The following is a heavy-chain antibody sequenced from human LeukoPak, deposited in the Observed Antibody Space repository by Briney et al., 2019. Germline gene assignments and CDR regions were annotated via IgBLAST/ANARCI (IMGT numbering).Heavy chain of an antibody. CDR3: AKNNGNYDFWRGYYSGMDV. CDR2: ISSSSSYI. CDR1: GFTFSSYS. J-gene: IGHJ6*02. V-gene: IGHV3-21*04. Sequence: GGSLRLSCAASGFTFSSYSMNWVRQAPGKGLEWVSSISSSSSYIYYADSVKGRFTISRDNAKNTLYLQMNSLRAEDTAVYYCAKNNGNYDFWRGYYSGMDVWGQGTTVIVSS. D-gene: IGHD3-3*01.